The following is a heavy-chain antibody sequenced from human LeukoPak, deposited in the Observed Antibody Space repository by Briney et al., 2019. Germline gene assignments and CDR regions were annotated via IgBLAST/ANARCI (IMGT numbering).Heavy chain of an antibody. J-gene: IGHJ4*02. V-gene: IGHV4-4*07. CDR2: IYTSGST. Sequence: TSETLSLTCTVSGSSISSYYWSWIRQPAGKGLEWIGRIYTSGSTNYNPSLKSRVALSVATSKNPFSLKPSSVTAADTAVYYCARGQVYFDYLGQGTLVSVSS. CDR1: GSSISSYY. CDR3: ARGQVYFDY.